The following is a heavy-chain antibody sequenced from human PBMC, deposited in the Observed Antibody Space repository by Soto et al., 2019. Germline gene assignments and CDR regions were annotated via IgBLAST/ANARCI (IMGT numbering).Heavy chain of an antibody. Sequence: SETLSLTCAVYGGSFSGYYWSWIRQPPGKGLEWIGEINHSGSTNCNPSLKSRVTISVDTSKNQFSLKLSSVTAADTAVYYCARGTKAYDILTGGGPYYGMDVWGQGTTVTVSS. D-gene: IGHD3-9*01. CDR1: GGSFSGYY. CDR3: ARGTKAYDILTGGGPYYGMDV. J-gene: IGHJ6*02. V-gene: IGHV4-34*01. CDR2: INHSGST.